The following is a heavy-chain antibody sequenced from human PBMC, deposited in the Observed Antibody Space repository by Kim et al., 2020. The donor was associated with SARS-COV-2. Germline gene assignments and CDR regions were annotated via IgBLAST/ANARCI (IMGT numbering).Heavy chain of an antibody. CDR2: ISSNGGST. V-gene: IGHV3-64D*09. Sequence: GGSLRLSCSASGFTFSSYAMHWVRQAPGKGLEYVSAISSNGGSTYYADSVKGRFTISRDNSKNTLYLQMSSLRAEDTAVYYCVKEDGQTYYYYGMDVRGQGTTVTVSS. D-gene: IGHD4-17*01. CDR3: VKEDGQTYYYYGMDV. CDR1: GFTFSSYA. J-gene: IGHJ6*02.